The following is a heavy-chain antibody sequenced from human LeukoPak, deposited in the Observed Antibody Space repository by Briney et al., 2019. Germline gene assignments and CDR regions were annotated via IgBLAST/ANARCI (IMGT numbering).Heavy chain of an antibody. CDR1: GFTFSSYS. V-gene: IGHV3-21*01. J-gene: IGHJ4*02. CDR2: ISSSSSYI. CDR3: ARERDILTGYLDY. Sequence: GGSLRLSCAASGFTFSSYSMNWVRQAPGKGREGVSSISSSSSYIYYADSVKGRFTISRDNAKNSLYLQMDSLRAEDTAVYYCARERDILTGYLDYWGQGTLVTVSS. D-gene: IGHD3-9*01.